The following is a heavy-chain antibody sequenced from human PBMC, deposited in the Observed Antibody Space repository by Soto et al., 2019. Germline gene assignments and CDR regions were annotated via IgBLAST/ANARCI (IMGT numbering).Heavy chain of an antibody. Sequence: PGGSLSLSCAASGFTFNSYWMHWVRQAPGKGLVWVSRINSDGSSTSYADSVKGRFTISRDNAKNTLYLQMNSLRAEDTAVYYCARAHYDFWSGSGYYFDYWGQGTLVTVSS. CDR3: ARAHYDFWSGSGYYFDY. D-gene: IGHD3-3*01. CDR2: INSDGSST. CDR1: GFTFNSYW. J-gene: IGHJ4*02. V-gene: IGHV3-74*01.